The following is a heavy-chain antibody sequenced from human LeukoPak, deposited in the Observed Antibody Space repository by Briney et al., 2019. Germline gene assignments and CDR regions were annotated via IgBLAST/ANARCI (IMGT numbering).Heavy chain of an antibody. J-gene: IGHJ6*02. CDR1: GFTFSDYY. Sequence: PGGSLRLSCAASGFTFSDYYMSWIRQAPGKGLEWVSYISSSGSTIYYADSVKGRFTISRGNAKNSLYLQMNSLRAEDTAVYYCARDHGSGINYYYGMDVWGQGTTVTVSS. CDR3: ARDHGSGINYYYGMDV. CDR2: ISSSGSTI. V-gene: IGHV3-11*01. D-gene: IGHD3-10*01.